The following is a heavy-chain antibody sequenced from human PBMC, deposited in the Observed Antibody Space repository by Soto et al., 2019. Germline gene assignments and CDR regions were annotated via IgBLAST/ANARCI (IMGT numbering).Heavy chain of an antibody. CDR1: GFIFSDYY. Sequence: GGSLRLSCAASGFIFSDYYMSWIRQAPGKGLEWISYISSSDNIIYYADSVKGRFTISRDNAKNSLYLQMNSLRAEDTAVYYCARDRGYYDGSGYFDYWGQGTLVTVSS. J-gene: IGHJ4*02. CDR3: ARDRGYYDGSGYFDY. D-gene: IGHD3-22*01. V-gene: IGHV3-11*01. CDR2: ISSSDNII.